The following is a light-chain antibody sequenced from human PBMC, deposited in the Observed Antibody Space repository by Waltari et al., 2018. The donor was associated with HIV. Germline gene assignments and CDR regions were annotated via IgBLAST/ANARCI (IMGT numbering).Light chain of an antibody. J-gene: IGKJ2*01. CDR3: QQRSDWPPYT. V-gene: IGKV3-11*01. CDR2: DAS. Sequence: EIVLTQSPATLSLSPGETATLFCRASQSVGTYLAWYQQTPGQAPRLLSSDASNRATGIPARFSGSGSGTDFTLTISSLEPEDFAVYYCQQRSDWPPYTFGQGTKLEIK. CDR1: QSVGTY.